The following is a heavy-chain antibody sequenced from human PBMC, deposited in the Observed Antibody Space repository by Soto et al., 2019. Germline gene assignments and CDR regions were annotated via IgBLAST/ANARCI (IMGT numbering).Heavy chain of an antibody. Sequence: QVQLVQSGAEVKKPGSSVKVSCKASGGTFSSYAISWVRQAPGQGLEWMGGISPISGTANYAQKFQGRVTITADESTSTAYMELSSLRSEDTAVYYWARSQGSSTSLEIYYYYYYGMDVWGQGTTVTVSS. V-gene: IGHV1-69*01. CDR1: GGTFSSYA. J-gene: IGHJ6*02. D-gene: IGHD2-2*01. CDR3: ARSQGSSTSLEIYYYYYYGMDV. CDR2: ISPISGTA.